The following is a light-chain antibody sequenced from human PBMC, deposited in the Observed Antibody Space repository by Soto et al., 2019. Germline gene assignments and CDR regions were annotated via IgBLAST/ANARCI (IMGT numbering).Light chain of an antibody. CDR2: AVS. CDR1: SSEVVGYNY. CDR3: RSYTSSSPYV. V-gene: IGLV2-14*01. Sequence: QSALTKPASVSGSPGQSITISCTGTSSEVVGYNYVSWYQQHPGKAPKLMVYAVSNRPAGVSNRFSGAKSGNTASLTISALNAYDEADYYCRSYTSSSPYVFGTGTKLTVL. J-gene: IGLJ1*01.